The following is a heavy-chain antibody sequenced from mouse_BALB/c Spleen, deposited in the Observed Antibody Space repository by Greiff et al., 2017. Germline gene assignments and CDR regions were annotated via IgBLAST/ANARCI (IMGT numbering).Heavy chain of an antibody. V-gene: IGHV1-14*01. J-gene: IGHJ3*01. CDR2: INPYNDGT. CDR3: ARRGYAIGWFAY. Sequence: EVQGVESGPELVKPGASVKMSCKASGYTFTSYVMHWVKQKPGQGLEWIGYINPYNDGTKYNEKFKGKATLTSDKSSSTAYMELSSLTSEDSAVYYCARRGYAIGWFAYWGQGTLVTVSA. D-gene: IGHD2-10*02. CDR1: GYTFTSYV.